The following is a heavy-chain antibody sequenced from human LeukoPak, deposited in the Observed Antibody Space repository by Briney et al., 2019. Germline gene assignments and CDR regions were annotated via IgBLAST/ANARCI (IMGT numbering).Heavy chain of an antibody. CDR1: GGSFSGYY. D-gene: IGHD6-13*01. Sequence: SETLSLICAVYGGSFSGYYWRWIRQPPGKGLEWIGEINHSGSTNYNPSLKSRVTISVDTSKNQFSLNLSSVTAADTAVYYCARTGSWYYYFDQWGQGTLVTVSS. J-gene: IGHJ4*02. CDR2: INHSGST. V-gene: IGHV4-34*01. CDR3: ARTGSWYYYFDQ.